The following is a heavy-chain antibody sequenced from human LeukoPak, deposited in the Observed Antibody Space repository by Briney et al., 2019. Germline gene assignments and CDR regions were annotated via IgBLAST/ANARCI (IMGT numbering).Heavy chain of an antibody. CDR2: IYTSGST. CDR3: ARDKGSGWYSDAFDI. J-gene: IGHJ3*02. CDR1: GGSISSYY. V-gene: IGHV4-4*07. D-gene: IGHD6-19*01. Sequence: PSETLSLTCTVSGGSISSYYRSWIRQPAGKGLEWIGRIYTSGSTNYNPSLKSRVTMSIDTSKNQFSLKLSSVTAADTAVYYCARDKGSGWYSDAFDIWGQGTLVTVSS.